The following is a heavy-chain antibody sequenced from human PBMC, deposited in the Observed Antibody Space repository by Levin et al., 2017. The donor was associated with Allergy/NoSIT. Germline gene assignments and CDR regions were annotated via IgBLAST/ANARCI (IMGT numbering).Heavy chain of an antibody. D-gene: IGHD2-2*01. CDR3: ARGSWDVVFVPAVPYFDS. Sequence: SQTLSLTCHVSGGSINGGDYFWSWIRQTPGKGLEWIGFIYYGGSTPYNPSLQSRLTIPVDTSQNHFSLRLSSLTAADTAVYFCARGSWDVVFVPAVPYFDSWGQGTLVTVSS. CDR1: GGSINGGDYF. J-gene: IGHJ4*02. V-gene: IGHV4-30-4*01. CDR2: IYYGGST.